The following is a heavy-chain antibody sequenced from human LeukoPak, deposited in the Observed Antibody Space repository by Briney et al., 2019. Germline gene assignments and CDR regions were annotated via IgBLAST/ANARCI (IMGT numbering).Heavy chain of an antibody. Sequence: GRCLSLSCAASGFSVGSNYMSWVRQAPGKGLGWVSVIYSGVSNYYADSVKGRFTISRDNSKNTLYLQMNSLRAEDTAVYYCARDLEGFDPWGQGTLVTVSS. J-gene: IGHJ5*02. CDR2: IYSGVSN. CDR3: ARDLEGFDP. V-gene: IGHV3-53*01. CDR1: GFSVGSNY.